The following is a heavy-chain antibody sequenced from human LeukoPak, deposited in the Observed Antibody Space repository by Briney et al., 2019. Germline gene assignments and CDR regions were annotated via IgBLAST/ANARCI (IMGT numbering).Heavy chain of an antibody. CDR2: MYYSGST. Sequence: SETLSLTCSVSGDAITGSSYYWGWIRQPPGKGLEWIGSMYYSGSTYSNPSLKSRVTMSADTSKNQFSLKLSSVSAADTAVYYGARQYYDNTGYYYFDYWGQGTLVTVSS. CDR3: ARQYYDNTGYYYFDY. V-gene: IGHV4-39*01. CDR1: GDAITGSSYY. D-gene: IGHD3-22*01. J-gene: IGHJ4*02.